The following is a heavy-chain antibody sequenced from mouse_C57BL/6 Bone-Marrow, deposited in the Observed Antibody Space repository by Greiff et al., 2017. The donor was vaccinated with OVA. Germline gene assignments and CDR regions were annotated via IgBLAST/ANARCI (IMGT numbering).Heavy chain of an antibody. CDR1: GFNIKDDY. V-gene: IGHV14-4*01. Sequence: EVQLQESGAELVRPGASVKLSCTASGFNIKDDYMHWVKQRPEQGLEWIGWIDPENGDTEYASKLQGKATITADTSSNTAYLQLSSLTSEDTAVYYCTLLGITIYWGQGTTLTVSS. D-gene: IGHD1-1*02. CDR2: IDPENGDT. CDR3: TLLGITIY. J-gene: IGHJ2*01.